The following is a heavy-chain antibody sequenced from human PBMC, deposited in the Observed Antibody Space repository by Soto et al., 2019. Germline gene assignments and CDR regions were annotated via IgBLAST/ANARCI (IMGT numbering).Heavy chain of an antibody. V-gene: IGHV4-39*01. D-gene: IGHD3-3*01. CDR1: RGNITSRSYY. CDR2: IYYSGST. Sequence: SEIKSHTSTVSRGNITSRSYYRGRKRQPPGKGLEGIGSIYYSGSTYYNPSLKSRVTISVDTSKSQFSLKLSSVTAADTAVYYCARQVTICGVVSTGTARYDYWGQGTLVTGSS. J-gene: IGHJ4*02. CDR3: ARQVTICGVVSTGTARYDY.